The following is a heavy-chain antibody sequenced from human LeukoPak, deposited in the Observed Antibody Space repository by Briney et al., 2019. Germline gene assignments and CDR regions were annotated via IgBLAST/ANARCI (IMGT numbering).Heavy chain of an antibody. D-gene: IGHD3-22*01. J-gene: IGHJ4*02. CDR1: GFTFSSYG. Sequence: GGSLRLSCAASGFTFSSYGMHWVRQAPGKGLEWVAFIRYDGSNKYYADSVKGRFTISRDNSKNTLYLRMNSLRAEDTAVYYCAKDGDYYDSSGYQLFDYWGQGTLVTVSS. V-gene: IGHV3-30*02. CDR2: IRYDGSNK. CDR3: AKDGDYYDSSGYQLFDY.